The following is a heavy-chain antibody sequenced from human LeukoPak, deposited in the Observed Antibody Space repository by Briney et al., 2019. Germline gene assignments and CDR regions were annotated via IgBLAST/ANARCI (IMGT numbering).Heavy chain of an antibody. CDR3: ARSRSIMITFGGVIVPQSAAFDI. J-gene: IGHJ3*02. CDR1: GGTFSSYA. Sequence: GASVKVSCKASGGTFSSYAISWVRQAPGQGLEWMGGIIPIFGTANYAQKFQGRVTITADESTSTAYMELSSLRSEDTAVYYCARSRSIMITFGGVIVPQSAAFDIWGQGTMVIVSS. CDR2: IIPIFGTA. V-gene: IGHV1-69*01. D-gene: IGHD3-16*02.